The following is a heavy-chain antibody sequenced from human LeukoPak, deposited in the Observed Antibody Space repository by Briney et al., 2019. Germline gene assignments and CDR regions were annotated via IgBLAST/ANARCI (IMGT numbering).Heavy chain of an antibody. D-gene: IGHD3-22*01. V-gene: IGHV1-18*01. CDR1: GYTFTSYG. CDR3: ARDYYDSSGYHLRFDY. Sequence: ASVTVSCKASGYTFTSYGISWVRQAPGQGLEWMGWISAYNGNTNYAQKLQGRVTMTTDTSTSTAYMELRSLRSDDTAVYYCARDYYDSSGYHLRFDYWGQGTLVTVSS. J-gene: IGHJ4*02. CDR2: ISAYNGNT.